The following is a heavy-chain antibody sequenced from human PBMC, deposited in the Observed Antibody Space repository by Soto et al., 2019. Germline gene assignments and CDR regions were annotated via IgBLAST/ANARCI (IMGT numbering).Heavy chain of an antibody. J-gene: IGHJ5*01. Sequence: SETLSLTCAVSGVSIRGSAYHWGWVRQPPGKGLEWLGSVDQSGTTYYNPSLNRLVTISLDTSKSHFSLKVTSATAEDTAVYYCARRMNVAGGWFDSWGQGTPVTVSS. CDR3: ARRMNVAGGWFDS. D-gene: IGHD1-1*01. CDR1: GVSIRGSAYH. V-gene: IGHV4-39*02. CDR2: VDQSGTT.